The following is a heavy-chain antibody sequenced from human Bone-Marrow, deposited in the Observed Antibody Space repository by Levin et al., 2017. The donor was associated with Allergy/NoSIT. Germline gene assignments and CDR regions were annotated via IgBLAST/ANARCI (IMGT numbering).Heavy chain of an antibody. CDR2: IRTKADSYAT. V-gene: IGHV3-73*01. Sequence: PGGSLRLSCAASGFTFSGSAMHWVRQASGKGLEWVGRIRTKADSYATAYAASLKGRFTISRDDSKNTAYLQMNSLNIEDTAVYYCARQTIAARPGYYYHYMDVWGKGTTVTVSS. J-gene: IGHJ6*03. CDR3: ARQTIAARPGYYYHYMDV. CDR1: GFTFSGSA. D-gene: IGHD6-6*01.